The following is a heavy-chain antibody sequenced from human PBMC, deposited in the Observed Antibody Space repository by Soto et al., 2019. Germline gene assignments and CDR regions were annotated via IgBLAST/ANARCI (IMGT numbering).Heavy chain of an antibody. CDR1: GFTFSSYA. Sequence: GSLRLSCAASGFTFSSYAMHWVRQAPGKGLEWVAVISYDGSNKYYADSVKGRFTISRDNSKNTLYLQMNSLRAEDTAVYYCARAGYYDSSGYYLDAFDIWGQGTMVTVSS. J-gene: IGHJ3*02. V-gene: IGHV3-30-3*01. CDR3: ARAGYYDSSGYYLDAFDI. D-gene: IGHD3-22*01. CDR2: ISYDGSNK.